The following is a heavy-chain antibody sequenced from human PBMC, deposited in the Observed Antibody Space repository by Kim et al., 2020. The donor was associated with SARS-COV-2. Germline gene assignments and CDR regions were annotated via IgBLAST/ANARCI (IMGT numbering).Heavy chain of an antibody. CDR1: GGSISSYY. Sequence: SETLSLTCTVSGGSISSYYWSWIRQPPGKGLEWIGYIYYSGSTNYNPSLKSRVTISVDTSKNQFSLKLSSVTAADTAVYYCARHADYDILTFDYWGQGTLVTVSS. J-gene: IGHJ4*02. CDR2: IYYSGST. D-gene: IGHD3-9*01. CDR3: ARHADYDILTFDY. V-gene: IGHV4-59*08.